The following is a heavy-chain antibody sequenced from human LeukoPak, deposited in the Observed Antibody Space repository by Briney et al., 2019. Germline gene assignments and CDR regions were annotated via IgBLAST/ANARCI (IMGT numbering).Heavy chain of an antibody. V-gene: IGHV3-30-3*01. J-gene: IGHJ4*02. D-gene: IGHD7-27*01. Sequence: GGSLRLSCAASGFTFSSYAMHWVRQAPGKGLEWVAVISYDGSNKYYADSVKGRFTISRDNSKNTLCLQMNSLRAEDTAVYYCARETGDQRIFDYWGQGTLVTVSS. CDR2: ISYDGSNK. CDR1: GFTFSSYA. CDR3: ARETGDQRIFDY.